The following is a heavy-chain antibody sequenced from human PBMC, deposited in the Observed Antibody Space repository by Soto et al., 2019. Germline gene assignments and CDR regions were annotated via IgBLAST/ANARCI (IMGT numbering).Heavy chain of an antibody. D-gene: IGHD6-13*01. CDR1: GFTFDDYA. J-gene: IGHJ6*02. V-gene: IGHV3-9*01. CDR2: ISWNSDSI. Sequence: GGSLRLSCAASGFTFDDYAMHWVRQAQGKGLEWVLGISWNSDSIGYGDSVKGRFTISRDNAKNSLYLQMNSLRAEDTALYYCTKDKGYPDSSSRPYSYYGMDVYGHGTTVTVSS. CDR3: TKDKGYPDSSSRPYSYYGMDV.